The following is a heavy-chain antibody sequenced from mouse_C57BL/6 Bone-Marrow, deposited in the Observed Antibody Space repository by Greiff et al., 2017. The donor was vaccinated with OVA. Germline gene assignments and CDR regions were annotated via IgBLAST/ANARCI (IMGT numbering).Heavy chain of an antibody. CDR2: IYPGDGDT. V-gene: IGHV1-80*01. CDR1: GYAFSSYW. CDR3: ARGSLAY. J-gene: IGHJ3*01. Sequence: QVQLKQSGAELVKPGASVKISCKASGYAFSSYWMNWVKQWPGKGLEWIGQIYPGDGDTNYNGKFKGKATLTADKSSSTAYMQLSSLTSEDSAVYCCARGSLAYWGQGTLVTVSA.